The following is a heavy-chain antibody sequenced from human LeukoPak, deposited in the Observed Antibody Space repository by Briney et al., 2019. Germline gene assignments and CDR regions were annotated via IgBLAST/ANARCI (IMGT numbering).Heavy chain of an antibody. V-gene: IGHV4-38-2*01. CDR1: GYSIGSGFY. CDR2: IFHRGGA. CDR3: ARASGSYGSGSYYYSGMDV. D-gene: IGHD3-10*01. Sequence: SETLSLTCAVSGYSIGSGFYWGWIRQPPGKGLEWIGSIFHRGGAYYNPSLKRRVTISVDTSKNQFSLKLSSVTAADTALYYCARASGSYGSGSYYYSGMDVWGKGTTVTVSS. J-gene: IGHJ6*04.